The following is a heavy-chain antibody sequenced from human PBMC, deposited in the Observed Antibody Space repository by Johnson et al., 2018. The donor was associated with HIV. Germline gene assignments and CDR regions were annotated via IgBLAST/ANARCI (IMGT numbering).Heavy chain of an antibody. V-gene: IGHV3-20*04. CDR2: SNSDGSRT. J-gene: IGHJ3*02. Sequence: VQLVESGGGVVRPGGSLRLSCAASGFTFDDYGMNWVRQVPGKGLEWVSRSNSDGSRTTYADSVKGRFTISSDKAKNTLHLQMNSLRAEDTAVYYCAREYEAFEIWGQGTMVTVSS. CDR3: AREYEAFEI. CDR1: GFTFDDYG.